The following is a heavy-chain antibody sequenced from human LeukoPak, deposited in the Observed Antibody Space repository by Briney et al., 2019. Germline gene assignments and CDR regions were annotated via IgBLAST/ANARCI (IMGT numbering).Heavy chain of an antibody. CDR1: GFTFINYY. CDR2: INLSGGST. V-gene: IGHV1-46*01. CDR3: ARDLDYGEKSEDY. Sequence: GASVKVSCKASGFTFINYYMHWVRQAPGQGPEWLGIINLSGGSTHYPQKFQDRVTMTRDTSTSTVYMELSSLRSEDTAVYYCARDLDYGEKSEDYWGQGTLVTVTS. J-gene: IGHJ4*02. D-gene: IGHD4/OR15-4a*01.